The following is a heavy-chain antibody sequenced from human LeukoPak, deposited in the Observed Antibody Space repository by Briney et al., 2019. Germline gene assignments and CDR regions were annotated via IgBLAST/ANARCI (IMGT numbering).Heavy chain of an antibody. Sequence: GGSLRLSCAASGFTFSSYALSWVRQAPGKGLEWVSAISGSGGSTYYADSVKGRFTISRDNSKNTLYLQMNSLRAEDTAVYYCAKGRDIVGAFAFDYWGQGTLVTVSS. D-gene: IGHD1-26*01. V-gene: IGHV3-23*01. CDR3: AKGRDIVGAFAFDY. CDR1: GFTFSSYA. CDR2: ISGSGGST. J-gene: IGHJ4*02.